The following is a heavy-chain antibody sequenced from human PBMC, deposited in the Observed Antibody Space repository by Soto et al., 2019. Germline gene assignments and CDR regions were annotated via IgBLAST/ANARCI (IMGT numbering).Heavy chain of an antibody. CDR1: GFSLSNARMG. Sequence: SGPTLVNPTETLTLTCTVSGFSLSNARMGVSWIRQPPGKALEWLAHIFSNDEKSYSTSLKSRLTISKDTSKSQVVLTMTNMDPVDTATYYCARIQLLWFKNYYYYYGMDVWGQGTTVTVSS. CDR3: ARIQLLWFKNYYYYYGMDV. D-gene: IGHD3-10*01. V-gene: IGHV2-26*01. J-gene: IGHJ6*02. CDR2: IFSNDEK.